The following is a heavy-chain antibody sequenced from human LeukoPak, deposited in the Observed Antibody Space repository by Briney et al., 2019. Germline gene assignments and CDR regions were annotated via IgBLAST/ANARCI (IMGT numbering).Heavy chain of an antibody. D-gene: IGHD5-12*01. Sequence: ASVKVSCKASGYTFTSYYMHWVRQAPGQGLEWMGIINPGGGSTSYAQKFQGRVTMTRDTSTSTVYMGLSSLRSEDTAVYYCARDRGGYNYIAFADYWGQGTLVTVSS. CDR3: ARDRGGYNYIAFADY. J-gene: IGHJ4*02. V-gene: IGHV1-46*01. CDR1: GYTFTSYY. CDR2: INPGGGST.